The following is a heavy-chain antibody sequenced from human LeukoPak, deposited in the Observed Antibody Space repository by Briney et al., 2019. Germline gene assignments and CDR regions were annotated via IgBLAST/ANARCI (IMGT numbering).Heavy chain of an antibody. CDR3: ARGYSSSWHHYYYYMDV. CDR2: IKQDGSEK. D-gene: IGHD6-13*01. Sequence: GGSLRLSCAASGFTFSSYWMSWVRQAPGKGLEWVANIKQDGSEKYYVDSVKGRFTISRDNAKNSLYLQMNSLRAEDTAVYYCARGYSSSWHHYYYYMDVWGKGTTVTVSS. J-gene: IGHJ6*03. CDR1: GFTFSSYW. V-gene: IGHV3-7*01.